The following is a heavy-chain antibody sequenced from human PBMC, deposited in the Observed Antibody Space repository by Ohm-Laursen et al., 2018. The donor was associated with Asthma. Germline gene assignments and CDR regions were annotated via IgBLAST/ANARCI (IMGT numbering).Heavy chain of an antibody. CDR3: AREPLAVAGTNYFDY. Sequence: SVKVSCKASGGTFSSYAINWVRQAPGQGLEWMGRIIPIFGTANYAQKFQGRVTITADESTSTAYMELSSLRSEDTAVYYCAREPLAVAGTNYFDYWGQGTLVTVSS. CDR1: GGTFSSYA. CDR2: IIPIFGTA. J-gene: IGHJ4*02. D-gene: IGHD6-19*01. V-gene: IGHV1-69*13.